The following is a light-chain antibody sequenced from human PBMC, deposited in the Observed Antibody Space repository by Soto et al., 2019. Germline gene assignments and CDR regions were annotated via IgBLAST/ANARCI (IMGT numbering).Light chain of an antibody. V-gene: IGLV1-40*01. Sequence: QSVLTQPPSVSGAPGQRVTISCTGNSSNIGAGHDVHWYQQLPGTAPKVLIYGNSNRPSGVPDRFSGSKSDTSASLAITGLQAEDEADYYCQSYDNSLSARVFGGGTKLTVL. CDR3: QSYDNSLSARV. CDR1: SSNIGAGHD. J-gene: IGLJ3*02. CDR2: GNS.